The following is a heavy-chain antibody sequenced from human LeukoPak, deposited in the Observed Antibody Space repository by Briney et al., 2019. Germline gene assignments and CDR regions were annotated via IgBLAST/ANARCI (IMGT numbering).Heavy chain of an antibody. V-gene: IGHV3-11*06. CDR2: ISSSSSYI. Sequence: GGSLRLSCAASGFTFSDCYMSWIRQAPGKGLEWVSYISSSSSYIYYADSVKGRFTISRDNAKNSLYLQMNSLRAEDTAVYYCARDLTSGLYPYYFDYWGQGTLVTVSS. CDR1: GFTFSDCY. D-gene: IGHD6-19*01. J-gene: IGHJ4*02. CDR3: ARDLTSGLYPYYFDY.